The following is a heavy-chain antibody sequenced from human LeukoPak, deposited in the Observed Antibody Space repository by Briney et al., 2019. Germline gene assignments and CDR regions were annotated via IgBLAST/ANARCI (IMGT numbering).Heavy chain of an antibody. V-gene: IGHV3-48*01. CDR3: ARMAGRWY. D-gene: IGHD5-24*01. CDR1: GFTFSSYS. J-gene: IGHJ4*02. CDR2: ISSSSTI. Sequence: GGSLRLSCAASGFTFSSYSMNWVRQAPGKGLEWVSYISSSSTIYYADSVKGRFTISGDNAKNSLYLQMNSLRAEDTAVYYCARMAGRWYWGQGTLVTVSS.